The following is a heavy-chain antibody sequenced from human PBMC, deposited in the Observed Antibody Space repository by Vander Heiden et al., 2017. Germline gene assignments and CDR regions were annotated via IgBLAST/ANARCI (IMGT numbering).Heavy chain of an antibody. CDR3: AHHYCVGECYPFDD. J-gene: IGHJ4*02. CDR1: GFSLSTSGVG. D-gene: IGHD2-21*01. CDR2: IYWNDDT. V-gene: IGHV2-5*01. Sequence: QITLKECGPTLVKPTHTLTLTCTFSGFSLSTSGVGVGWIRQPPGKALEWRALIYWNDDTRYSPARKSRLTITKDSSKNQVVLTMTNMDHVDTATYYCAHHYCVGECYPFDDWGQVTMVTVYS.